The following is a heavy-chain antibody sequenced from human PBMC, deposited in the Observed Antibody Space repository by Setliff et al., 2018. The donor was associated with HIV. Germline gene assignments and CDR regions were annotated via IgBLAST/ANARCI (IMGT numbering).Heavy chain of an antibody. V-gene: IGHV3-48*01. J-gene: IGHJ3*02. CDR1: GFTFSSYG. CDR3: ARASNSFDI. CDR2: ISSSSSSI. Sequence: PGGSLRLSCTASGFTFSSYGMSWVRQAPGKGLEWVSYISSSSSSIYYADSVKGRFAISRDNAKNSLYLQMNSLRVEDTAVYYCARASNSFDIWGQGTMVTVSS.